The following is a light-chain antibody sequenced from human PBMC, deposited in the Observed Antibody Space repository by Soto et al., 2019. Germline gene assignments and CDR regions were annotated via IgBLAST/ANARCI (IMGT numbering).Light chain of an antibody. Sequence: QSVLTQPPSASGSPGQSVTISCTGSSSDVGRYNHVSWYQQRPGKVPKLMIYDVSKRPSGVPDRFSGSKSGNTASLPISGLQAEDEADYYCCSYAGSYTFEFGGGTKLTVL. CDR1: SSDVGRYNH. CDR2: DVS. V-gene: IGLV2-11*01. J-gene: IGLJ3*02. CDR3: CSYAGSYTFE.